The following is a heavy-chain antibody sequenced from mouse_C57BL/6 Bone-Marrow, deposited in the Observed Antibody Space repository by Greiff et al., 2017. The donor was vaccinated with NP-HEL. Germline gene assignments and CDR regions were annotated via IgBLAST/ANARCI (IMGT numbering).Heavy chain of an antibody. CDR3: ARWDGSSPFDY. V-gene: IGHV1-26*01. D-gene: IGHD1-1*01. Sequence: EVQLQQSGPELVKPGASVKISCKASGYTFTDYYMNWVKQSHGKSLEWIGDINPNNGGTSYNQKFKGKATLTVDKSSSTAYMELRSLTSEDSAVYYCARWDGSSPFDYWGQGTTLTVSS. CDR1: GYTFTDYY. CDR2: INPNNGGT. J-gene: IGHJ2*01.